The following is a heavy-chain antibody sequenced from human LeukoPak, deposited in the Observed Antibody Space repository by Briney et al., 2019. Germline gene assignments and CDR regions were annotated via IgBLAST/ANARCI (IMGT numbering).Heavy chain of an antibody. D-gene: IGHD3-22*01. CDR1: RNIIRSYS. J-gene: IGHJ4*02. V-gene: IGHV3-23*01. CDR3: APDSYYYDSSGYYAFDY. CDR2: ISGSGGST. Sequence: PGGSLRLSCVVSRNIIRSYSMNWVRQAPGKGLEWVSLISGSGGSTYYADSVKGRFTISRDNSKNTLHLQMNSLRAEDTAVYYCAPDSYYYDSSGYYAFDYWGQGTLVTVSS.